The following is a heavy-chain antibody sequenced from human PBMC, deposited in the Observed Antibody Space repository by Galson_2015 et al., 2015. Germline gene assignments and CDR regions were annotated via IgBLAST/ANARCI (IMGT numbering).Heavy chain of an antibody. Sequence: SLRLSCAGPGFTFSSYEMNWVRQAPGKGLEWVSYISSSGNTIYYADSVKGRFTISRDNAKNSLYLQMNSLRAEDTAVYYCARVSDHDFWSGNYFWFDPWGQGTLVTVSS. J-gene: IGHJ5*02. D-gene: IGHD3-3*01. CDR1: GFTFSSYE. CDR3: ARVSDHDFWSGNYFWFDP. CDR2: ISSSGNTI. V-gene: IGHV3-48*03.